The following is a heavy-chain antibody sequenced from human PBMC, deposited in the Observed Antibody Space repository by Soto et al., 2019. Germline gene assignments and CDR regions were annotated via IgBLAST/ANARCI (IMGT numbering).Heavy chain of an antibody. V-gene: IGHV3-23*01. J-gene: IGHJ4*02. CDR3: AKGSIEYSASVDN. CDR2: ISARGGSS. Sequence: EVQLLESGGGLVQPGGSLRLSCAASGFSFSSYAMAWVRQAPGKGLEWVSVISARGGSSYFADSVKGRFTISRDNSKNVLSLEMNSLRAEDTAIYFCAKGSIEYSASVDNWGQGTLVLVSS. D-gene: IGHD5-12*01. CDR1: GFSFSSYA.